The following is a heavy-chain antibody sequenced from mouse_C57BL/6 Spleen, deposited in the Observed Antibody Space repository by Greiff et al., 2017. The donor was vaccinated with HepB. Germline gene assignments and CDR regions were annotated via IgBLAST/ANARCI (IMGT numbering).Heavy chain of an antibody. CDR2: IYPGDGDT. V-gene: IGHV1-82*01. J-gene: IGHJ2*01. CDR3: AREESITTVVAPPYYFDY. Sequence: VQLQQSGPELVKPGASVKISCKASGYAFSSSWMNWVKQRPGKGLEWIGRIYPGDGDTNYNGKFKGKATLTADKSSSTAYMQLSSLTSEDSAVYFCAREESITTVVAPPYYFDYWGQGTTLTVSS. D-gene: IGHD1-1*01. CDR1: GYAFSSSW.